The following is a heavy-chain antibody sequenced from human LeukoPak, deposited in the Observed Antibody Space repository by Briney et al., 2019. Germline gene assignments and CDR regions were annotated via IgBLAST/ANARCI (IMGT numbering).Heavy chain of an antibody. Sequence: ASVKVSCKASGYTFTSYGISWVRQAPGQGLEWMGWISAYNGNTNYAQKLQGRVTMTTDTSTSTAYMELRSLRSDDTAVYYCARVSHYYDSSGPSIYFDYWGQGTLVTVSS. D-gene: IGHD3-22*01. J-gene: IGHJ4*02. CDR3: ARVSHYYDSSGPSIYFDY. CDR2: ISAYNGNT. V-gene: IGHV1-18*01. CDR1: GYTFTSYG.